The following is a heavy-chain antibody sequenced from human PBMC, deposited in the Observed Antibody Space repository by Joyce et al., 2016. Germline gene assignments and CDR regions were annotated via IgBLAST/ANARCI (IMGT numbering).Heavy chain of an antibody. V-gene: IGHV3-30-3*01. CDR2: VSYDGNNN. Sequence: QVQLVESGGGVVQPGRSLRLSCAVSGFTFTNYAIHWVRQAPGKGMEWVAVVSYDGNNNYYADSVKGRFIISRDNSRSTLYLQMNSLRAEDTAVYYCAREEMATSLDYWGQGILVTVSS. CDR1: GFTFTNYA. D-gene: IGHD5-24*01. J-gene: IGHJ4*02. CDR3: AREEMATSLDY.